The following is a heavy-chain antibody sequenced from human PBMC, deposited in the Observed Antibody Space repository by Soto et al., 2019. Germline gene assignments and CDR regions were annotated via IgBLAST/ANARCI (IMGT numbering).Heavy chain of an antibody. CDR1: GGSVSSGSYY. CDR3: ASPSILGANTRVFDY. Sequence: SETLSLTCTVSGGSVSSGSYYWSWIRQPPGKGLEWIGYIYYSGSTNYNPSVRSRVTISVDTSKNQFSLKLSSVTAADTAVYYCASPSILGANTRVFDYWGQGTLGTVS. J-gene: IGHJ4*02. D-gene: IGHD1-26*01. CDR2: IYYSGST. V-gene: IGHV4-61*01.